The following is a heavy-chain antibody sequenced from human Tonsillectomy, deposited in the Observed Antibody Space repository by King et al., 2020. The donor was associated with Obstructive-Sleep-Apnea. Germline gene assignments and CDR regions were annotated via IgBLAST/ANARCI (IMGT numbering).Heavy chain of an antibody. CDR2: ISGMGGPT. D-gene: IGHD3-3*01. CDR3: AKTSGYGWGWVDY. Sequence: VQLVESGGVVVQPGGSLRLSCAASGFTFEDYAMHWVRQAPGRGLEWVSLISGMGGPTNYADSVKVRFTISRDNSKNSLYLQMNSLRAEDTALYYCAKTSGYGWGWVDYWGQGTLVTVSS. J-gene: IGHJ4*02. V-gene: IGHV3-43D*03. CDR1: GFTFEDYA.